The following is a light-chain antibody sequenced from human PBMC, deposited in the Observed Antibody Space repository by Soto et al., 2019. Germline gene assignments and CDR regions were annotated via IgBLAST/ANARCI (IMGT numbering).Light chain of an antibody. J-gene: IGLJ2*01. CDR2: STS. CDR1: TGAVTSGYY. CDR3: LLYYGGAQV. Sequence: QAVVTQEPSLTVSPGGTVTLTCASSTGAVTSGYYPNWFQQKPGQAPRALIYSTSKKQAWTPARFSGSLLGDKVALTLSGVQPEDEADYYCLLYYGGAQVFGGGTKLTVL. V-gene: IGLV7-43*01.